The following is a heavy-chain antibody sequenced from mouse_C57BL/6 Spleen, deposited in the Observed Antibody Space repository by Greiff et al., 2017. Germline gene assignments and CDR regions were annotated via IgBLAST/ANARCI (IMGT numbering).Heavy chain of an antibody. CDR2: INPNNGGT. D-gene: IGHD1-1*01. CDR3: ARGGTTVVEYYFDY. J-gene: IGHJ2*01. CDR1: GYTFTDYY. V-gene: IGHV1-26*01. Sequence: VQLQQSGPELVKPGASVKISCKASGYTFTDYYMNWVKQSHGKSLEWIGDINPNNGGTSYNQKFKGKATLTVDKSSSTAYMELRSLTSEDSAVYYCARGGTTVVEYYFDYWGQGTTLTVSS.